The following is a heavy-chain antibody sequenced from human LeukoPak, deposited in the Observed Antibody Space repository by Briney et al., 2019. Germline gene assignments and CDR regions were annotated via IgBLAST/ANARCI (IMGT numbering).Heavy chain of an antibody. Sequence: SETLSLTCSVSGGSINGSRYYWGWNRQPPGKGLEWIGSIYYSGNTYYNPSLKSRVTISVHSSKNQFSLQLSSVTAADTAVYYCAVGSSSWSGFYYWGQGTLVTVSS. D-gene: IGHD6-13*01. CDR3: AVGSSSWSGFYY. CDR2: IYYSGNT. J-gene: IGHJ4*02. V-gene: IGHV4-39*07. CDR1: GGSINGSRYY.